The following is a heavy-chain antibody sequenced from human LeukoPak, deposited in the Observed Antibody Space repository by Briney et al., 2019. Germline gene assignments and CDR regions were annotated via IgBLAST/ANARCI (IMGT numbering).Heavy chain of an antibody. CDR3: AKDIGQWTYMDL. CDR2: IGDDGIKI. Sequence: GGPLRLSCAASGFTFSCYGMQWVRQAPGKGLEWVAFIGDDGIKIYYGDSVKGRFTIARDNSKNTLYLQMNSLRAEDTAIYYCAKDIGQWTYMDLWGKGTTVTVSS. CDR1: GFTFSCYG. D-gene: IGHD6-19*01. J-gene: IGHJ6*03. V-gene: IGHV3-30*02.